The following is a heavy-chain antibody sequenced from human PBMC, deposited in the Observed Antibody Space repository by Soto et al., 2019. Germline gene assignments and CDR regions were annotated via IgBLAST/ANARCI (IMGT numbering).Heavy chain of an antibody. CDR2: ISGTGVST. CDR1: GSTFSGFTFSSYA. CDR3: AKESNDMVRGAAGGLDY. V-gene: IGHV3-23*01. J-gene: IGHJ4*02. D-gene: IGHD3-10*01. Sequence: PGGSLRLSCAASGSTFSGFTFSSYAMTWVRQAPGKGLEWVSTISGTGVSTYYADSVKGRFTISRDNSKNTLYLRMNSLRAEDTAVYYCAKESNDMVRGAAGGLDYWGQGTLVTV.